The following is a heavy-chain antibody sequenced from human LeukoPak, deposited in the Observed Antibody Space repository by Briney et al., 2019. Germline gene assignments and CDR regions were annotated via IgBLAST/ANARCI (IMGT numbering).Heavy chain of an antibody. CDR2: ISYYGSNK. Sequence: PGRSLRLPCAASGFTFSSYGMHWVRQAPRQGLEWVAVISYYGSNKYYADSVKGRFTISRDNSKNTLYLQMNSLRAEDTAVYYCAKDLDEVVPAAPTYYYYGMDVWGKGTTVTVSS. CDR1: GFTFSSYG. CDR3: AKDLDEVVPAAPTYYYYGMDV. V-gene: IGHV3-30*18. D-gene: IGHD2-2*01. J-gene: IGHJ6*04.